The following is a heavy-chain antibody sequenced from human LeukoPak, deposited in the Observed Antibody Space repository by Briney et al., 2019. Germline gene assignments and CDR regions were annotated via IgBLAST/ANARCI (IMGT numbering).Heavy chain of an antibody. D-gene: IGHD5-18*01. V-gene: IGHV5-51*01. CDR3: ARHGRYSYGYGVFDI. CDR1: GYSFTSYW. CDR2: IYPGDSDT. Sequence: GASLQISCKGSGYSFTSYWIGWVRPMPGKGLEWMGIIYPGDSDTRYSPSFQGQVTISADKSISTAYLQWSSLKASDTAMYYCARHGRYSYGYGVFDIWGQGTMVTVSS. J-gene: IGHJ3*02.